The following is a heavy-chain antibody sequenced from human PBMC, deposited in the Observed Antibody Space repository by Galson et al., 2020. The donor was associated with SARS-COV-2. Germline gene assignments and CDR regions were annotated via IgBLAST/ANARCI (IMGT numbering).Heavy chain of an antibody. CDR1: GGTISSYY. CDR3: ARGSPTYYDILTGYSYYYYMDV. J-gene: IGHJ6*03. Sequence: SENLSLTCTASGGTISSYYWSWIRQPPGKGLEWIGYIYSSGSTNYNPSLKNRVTISVDTSKNQLSLKLSSVTAADTAVYYCARGSPTYYDILTGYSYYYYMDVWGKGTTVTVSS. D-gene: IGHD3-9*01. CDR2: IYSSGST. V-gene: IGHV4-59*01.